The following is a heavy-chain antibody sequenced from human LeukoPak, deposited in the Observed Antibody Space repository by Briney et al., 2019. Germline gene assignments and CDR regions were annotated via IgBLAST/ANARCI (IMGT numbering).Heavy chain of an antibody. CDR2: ITSSGSYI. J-gene: IGHJ4*02. CDR1: GFTFNAYS. D-gene: IGHD5-12*01. CDR3: ARGTDSGYDSTGSFDY. V-gene: IGHV3-21*01. Sequence: TGGSLRLSCAASGFTFNAYSMNWVRQAPGKGLEWVSSITSSGSYIYYRDSLKGRFTISRDNAKNSLYLQMNSLRDDDTAVYYCARGTDSGYDSTGSFDYWGQGALVTVSS.